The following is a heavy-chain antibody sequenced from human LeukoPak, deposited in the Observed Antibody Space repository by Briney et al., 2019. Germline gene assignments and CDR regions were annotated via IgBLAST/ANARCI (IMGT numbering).Heavy chain of an antibody. CDR2: IYYSGST. CDR1: GGSISSSSYY. D-gene: IGHD3-22*01. V-gene: IGHV4-39*07. Sequence: SETLSLTCTVSGGSISSSSYYWGWIRQPPGKGLEWIGSIYYSGSTYYNPSLKSRVTISVDTSKNQFSLKLSSVTAADTAVYYCARDLWLGNYYDSSGYGWFDPWGQGTLVTVSS. CDR3: ARDLWLGNYYDSSGYGWFDP. J-gene: IGHJ5*02.